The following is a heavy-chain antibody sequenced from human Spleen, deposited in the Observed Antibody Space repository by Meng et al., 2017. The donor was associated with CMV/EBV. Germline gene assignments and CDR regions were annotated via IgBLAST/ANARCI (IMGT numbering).Heavy chain of an antibody. CDR2: IHYTGTT. CDR1: GGSISISRYY. Sequence: SETLSLTCTVSGGSISISRYYWGWIRQPPGKGLEWIGSIHYTGTTDYNPSLKSRVTISLDTSKNQFSLKVSSVTPADTAVYYCVRVPGGDAFDIWSQGTMVTVS. CDR3: VRVPGGDAFDI. D-gene: IGHD4-23*01. J-gene: IGHJ3*02. V-gene: IGHV4-39*07.